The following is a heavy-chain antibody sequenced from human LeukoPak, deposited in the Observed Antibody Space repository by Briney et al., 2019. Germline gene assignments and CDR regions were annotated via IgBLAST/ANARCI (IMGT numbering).Heavy chain of an antibody. CDR1: GLTFRSYS. CDR3: ATSITYFDLWSGRDWMDH. V-gene: IGHV3-21*01. J-gene: IGHJ5*02. Sequence: GGSLRLSCVVSGLTFRSYSINWVRQPPGKGLEWASSITGSSSHIFYTDSVKGRFTISRDNGKNSAYLQMDGLRAEDTAVYFCATSITYFDLWSGRDWMDHWGQGTLVIVSS. CDR2: ITGSSSHI. D-gene: IGHD3-3*01.